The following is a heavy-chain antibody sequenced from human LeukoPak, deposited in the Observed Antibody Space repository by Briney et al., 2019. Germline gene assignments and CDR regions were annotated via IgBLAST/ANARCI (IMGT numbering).Heavy chain of an antibody. D-gene: IGHD2-2*01. J-gene: IGHJ4*02. CDR3: ARDVYCSSTSCSLTDY. CDR1: GYTFTGYY. CDR2: INPNSGGT. V-gene: IGHV1-2*02. Sequence: ASVKVSCTASGYTFTGYYMHWVRQAPGQGLEWMGWINPNSGGTNYAQKFQGRVTMTRDTSISTAYMELSRLRSDDTAVYYCARDVYCSSTSCSLTDYWGQGTLVTVSS.